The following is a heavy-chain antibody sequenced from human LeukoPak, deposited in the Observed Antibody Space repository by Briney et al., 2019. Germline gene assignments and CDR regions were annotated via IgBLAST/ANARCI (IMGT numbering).Heavy chain of an antibody. J-gene: IGHJ4*02. D-gene: IGHD4/OR15-4a*01. CDR2: IYSDNT. CDR3: ARRAGAYSHPYDY. Sequence: PGGSLRLSCTVSGFTVSSNSMSWVRQAPGKGLEWVSFIYSDNTHYSDSVKGRFTISRDNSKNTLYLQMNILRAEGTAVYYCARRAGAYSHPYDYWGQGTLVTVSS. CDR1: GFTVSSNS. V-gene: IGHV3-53*01.